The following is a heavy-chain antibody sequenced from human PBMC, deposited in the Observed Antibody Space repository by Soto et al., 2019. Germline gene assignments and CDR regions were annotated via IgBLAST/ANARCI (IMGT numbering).Heavy chain of an antibody. CDR2: INPNSGGT. D-gene: IGHD3-3*01. V-gene: IGHV1-2*04. Sequence: GASVKVSCKASGYTFTGYYMHWVRQAPGQGLEWMGRINPNSGGTNYAQKFQGWVTMTRDTSISTAYMELSRRRSDATAVYYCARSSSVCVGELTYYDFWSGPGCGMDVWGQGTTVTVSS. J-gene: IGHJ6*02. CDR3: ARSSSVCVGELTYYDFWSGPGCGMDV. CDR1: GYTFTGYY.